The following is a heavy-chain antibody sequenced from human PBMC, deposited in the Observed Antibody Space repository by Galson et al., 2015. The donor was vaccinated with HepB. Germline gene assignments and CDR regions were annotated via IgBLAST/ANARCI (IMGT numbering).Heavy chain of an antibody. J-gene: IGHJ6*02. CDR3: ARDWENYDILTGYLYYYYYGMDV. Sequence: SLRLSCAASGFTFSRYAMHWVRQAPGKGLEWVAVISYDGSNKYYADSVKGRFTISRDNSKNTLYLQMNSLRAEDTAVYYCARDWENYDILTGYLYYYYYGMDVWGQGTTVTVSS. CDR2: ISYDGSNK. CDR1: GFTFSRYA. V-gene: IGHV3-30-3*01. D-gene: IGHD3-9*01.